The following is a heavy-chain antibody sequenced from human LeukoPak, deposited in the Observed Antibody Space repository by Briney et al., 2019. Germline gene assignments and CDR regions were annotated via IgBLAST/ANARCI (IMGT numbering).Heavy chain of an antibody. Sequence: GGSLRLSCAASGFTFSTYAMSWVRQTPGKGLEWVPVISGGGDITYYADSVKGRFTISRDNSENTVYLQVNSLRAEDTAMYYCATGLWTYDNWGQGTLVTVSS. J-gene: IGHJ4*02. V-gene: IGHV3-23*01. D-gene: IGHD2/OR15-2a*01. CDR3: ATGLWTYDN. CDR1: GFTFSTYA. CDR2: ISGGGDIT.